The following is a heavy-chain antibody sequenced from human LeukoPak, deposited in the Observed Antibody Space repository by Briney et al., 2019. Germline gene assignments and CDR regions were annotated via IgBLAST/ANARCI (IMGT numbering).Heavy chain of an antibody. J-gene: IGHJ6*02. Sequence: SETLSLTCTVSGGSISSSSYYWGWIRQPPGKGLEWIGSIYYSGSTYYNPSLKSRVTISVDTSKNQFSLKLSSVTAADTAVYYCARDIRRAAADLYYYYGMDVWGQGTTVTVSS. CDR2: IYYSGST. D-gene: IGHD6-13*01. V-gene: IGHV4-39*07. CDR3: ARDIRRAAADLYYYYGMDV. CDR1: GGSISSSSYY.